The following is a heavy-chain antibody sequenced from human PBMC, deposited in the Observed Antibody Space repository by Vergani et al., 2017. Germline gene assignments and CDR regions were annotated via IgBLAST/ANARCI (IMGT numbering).Heavy chain of an antibody. D-gene: IGHD3-9*01. CDR1: GYTFSNYY. CDR2: INPSGGHT. Sequence: QVQVVQSGAEVKKSGASVKVSCKTSGYTFSNYYMHWVRQAPGQGLEWMGIINPSGGHTNYAQKFQGRVTMTRHTSTSTVYMELSSLRSEDTAIYYCARGDYGILTGYRYWRQGTLVTVSA. CDR3: ARGDYGILTGYRY. V-gene: IGHV1-46*03. J-gene: IGHJ4*02.